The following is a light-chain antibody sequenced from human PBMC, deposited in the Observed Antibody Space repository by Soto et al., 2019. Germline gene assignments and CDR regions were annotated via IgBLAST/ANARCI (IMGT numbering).Light chain of an antibody. CDR1: TSDIGGYDY. V-gene: IGLV2-14*01. CDR3: TSYVSASTPYV. Sequence: LTQPASVSGSPGQSITISCIGTTSDIGGYDYVSWYQHHPGKAPKLLIYDVYNRPSGISTRFSGSKSGNTASLTISGLQTEDEADYYCTSYVSASTPYVFGTGTKVTVL. CDR2: DVY. J-gene: IGLJ1*01.